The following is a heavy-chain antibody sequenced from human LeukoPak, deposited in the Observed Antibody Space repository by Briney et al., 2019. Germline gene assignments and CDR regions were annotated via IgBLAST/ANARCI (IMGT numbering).Heavy chain of an antibody. D-gene: IGHD5-12*01. Sequence: GGSLRLSCVASGFTFSENWMHWVRQAPGKGLEWVSGISWNSGSIGYADSVKGRFTISRDNAKNSLYLQMNSLRAEDTALYYCAKAGGYEYFDYWGQGTLVTVSS. CDR3: AKAGGYEYFDY. CDR1: GFTFSENW. J-gene: IGHJ4*02. V-gene: IGHV3-9*01. CDR2: ISWNSGSI.